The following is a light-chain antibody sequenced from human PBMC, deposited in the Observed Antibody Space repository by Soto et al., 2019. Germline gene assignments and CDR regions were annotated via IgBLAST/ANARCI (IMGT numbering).Light chain of an antibody. Sequence: DIHMTQSPSSLSASIRDRVSITCRASQNITTCLHWYQQRPGRSPNLLIYAASHLQNGVPSRFSGSGSGLDFTLTIDSLQPEDFATYYCQQSYTAPWTFGQGTKVESK. J-gene: IGKJ1*01. CDR3: QQSYTAPWT. V-gene: IGKV1-39*01. CDR2: AAS. CDR1: QNITTC.